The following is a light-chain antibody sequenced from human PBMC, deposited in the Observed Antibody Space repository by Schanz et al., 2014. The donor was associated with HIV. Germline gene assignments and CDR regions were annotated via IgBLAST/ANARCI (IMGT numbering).Light chain of an antibody. CDR2: AAS. CDR1: QDIRDY. J-gene: IGKJ1*01. V-gene: IGKV1-27*01. Sequence: DIQMTQSPSSLSASVGDRVILTCRASQDIRDYLAWYQQKPGKIPQLLIYAASTLQSGVPSRFSGSGSGTHFTLTISSLQPEDVATYYCQQYGSSSWTFGQGTKV. CDR3: QQYGSSSWT.